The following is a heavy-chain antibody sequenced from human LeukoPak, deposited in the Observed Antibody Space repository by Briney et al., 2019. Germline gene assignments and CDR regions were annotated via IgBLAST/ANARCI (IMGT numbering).Heavy chain of an antibody. CDR2: IYYSGST. D-gene: IGHD2-15*01. Sequence: PSETLSLTCTVSGGSISSYYWSWIRQPPGKGLEWIGYIYYSGSTNHNPSLKSRVTISVDTSKNQFSLKLSSVTAADTAVYYCARARYCSGGSCYWFDPWGQGTLVTVSS. CDR1: GGSISSYY. J-gene: IGHJ5*02. CDR3: ARARYCSGGSCYWFDP. V-gene: IGHV4-59*01.